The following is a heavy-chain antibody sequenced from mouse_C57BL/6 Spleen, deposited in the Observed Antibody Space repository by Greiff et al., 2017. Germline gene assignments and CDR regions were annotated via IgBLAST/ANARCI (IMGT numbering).Heavy chain of an antibody. CDR2: HYPGDGDT. V-gene: IGHV1-82*01. Sequence: VQLQQSGPELVKPGASVKISCKASGYAFSSSWMNWVKQRPGKGLEWIGRHYPGDGDTNYNGKFKGKAILTADKSSSTAYMELRSLTSEDSAVYYCTRCVSYYFDYWGQGTTLTVSS. CDR1: GYAFSSSW. CDR3: TRCVSYYFDY. D-gene: IGHD1-1*01. J-gene: IGHJ2*01.